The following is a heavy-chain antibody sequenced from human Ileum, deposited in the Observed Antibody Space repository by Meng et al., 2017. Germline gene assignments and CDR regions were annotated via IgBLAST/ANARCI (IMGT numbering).Heavy chain of an antibody. J-gene: IGHJ4*02. V-gene: IGHV1-46*01. CDR1: GGTFSSYA. Sequence: VRVVTAGGSVKTPGSSVKGALKASGGTFSSYAISWVRQAPGQGLEWMGIINPSGGSTSYAQKFQGRVTMTRDTSTSTVYMELSSLRSEDTAVYYCARVGAVASFDYWGQGTLVTVSS. D-gene: IGHD6-19*01. CDR2: INPSGGST. CDR3: ARVGAVASFDY.